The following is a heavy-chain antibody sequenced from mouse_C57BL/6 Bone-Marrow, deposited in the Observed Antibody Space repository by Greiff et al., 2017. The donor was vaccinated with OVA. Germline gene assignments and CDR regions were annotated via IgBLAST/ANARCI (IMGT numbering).Heavy chain of an antibody. CDR2: ISSGGDYT. CDR1: GFTFSSYA. CDR3: TRDRYYGSTYELRYYAMDY. V-gene: IGHV5-9-1*02. J-gene: IGHJ4*01. D-gene: IGHD1-1*01. Sequence: EVKLMESGEGLVKPGGSLKLSCAASGFTFSSYAMSWVRQTPEKRLEWVAYISSGGDYTYYADTVKGRFTISRDNARNTLYLQMSSLKSEDTAMYYCTRDRYYGSTYELRYYAMDYWGQGTSVTVSS.